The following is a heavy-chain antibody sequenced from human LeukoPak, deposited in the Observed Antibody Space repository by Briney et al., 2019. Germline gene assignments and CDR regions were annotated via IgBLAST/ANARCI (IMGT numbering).Heavy chain of an antibody. Sequence: GGSLRLSCAASGFTFSSCAMSWVRQAPGKGLEWVSAISGSGGSTYYADSVKGRFTISRDNSKNTLYLQMNSLRAEDTAVYYCAKASIVGATTEALYFQHWGQGTLVTVSS. D-gene: IGHD1-26*01. CDR2: ISGSGGST. J-gene: IGHJ1*01. CDR3: AKASIVGATTEALYFQH. V-gene: IGHV3-23*01. CDR1: GFTFSSCA.